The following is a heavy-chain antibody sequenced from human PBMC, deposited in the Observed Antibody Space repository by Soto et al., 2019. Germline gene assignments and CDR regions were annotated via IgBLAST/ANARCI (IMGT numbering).Heavy chain of an antibody. D-gene: IGHD4-17*01. V-gene: IGHV3-30*18. CDR2: ISYDGSNK. CDR1: GFTFSSYG. CDR3: AKVDTVTRAFPSYYYYGMDV. J-gene: IGHJ6*02. Sequence: QVQLVESGGGVVQPGRSLRLSCAASGFTFSSYGMHWVRQAPGKGLEWVAVISYDGSNKYYADSVKGRFTISRDNSKNTLYLQMNSLRAEDTAVYYCAKVDTVTRAFPSYYYYGMDVWGQGTTVTVSS.